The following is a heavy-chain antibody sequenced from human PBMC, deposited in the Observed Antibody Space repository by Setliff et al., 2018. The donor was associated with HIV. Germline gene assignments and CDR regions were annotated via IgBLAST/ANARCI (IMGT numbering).Heavy chain of an antibody. J-gene: IGHJ4*02. D-gene: IGHD3-10*01. Sequence: ASVKVSCKASGYTFTSCYVHWVRQAPGQGLEWMGILNPSGDSTAYAQKFQGRVTMSRHTSTSTVYMELSRLRSDDTAVYYCARGGYHGFGSYGDYWGQGTLVTVSS. CDR2: LNPSGDST. V-gene: IGHV1-46*01. CDR1: GYTFTSCY. CDR3: ARGGYHGFGSYGDY.